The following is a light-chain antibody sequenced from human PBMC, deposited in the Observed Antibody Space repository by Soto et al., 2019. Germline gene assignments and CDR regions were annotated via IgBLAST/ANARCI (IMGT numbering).Light chain of an antibody. V-gene: IGLV2-11*01. Sequence: QSALTQPRSVSGSPGQSVTISCTGTSSDVGGYGFVSWYQQHPGKAPKLMIYDVTKRPSGVPDRFSGSKSGNSASLTISGLQAEDEADYYCWSFAGGYILGVLGGGTKLTVL. CDR2: DVT. CDR3: WSFAGGYILGV. CDR1: SSDVGGYGF. J-gene: IGLJ3*02.